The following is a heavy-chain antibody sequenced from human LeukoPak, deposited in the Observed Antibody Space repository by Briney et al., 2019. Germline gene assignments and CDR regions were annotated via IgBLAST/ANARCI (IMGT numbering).Heavy chain of an antibody. CDR1: GGSISGQY. V-gene: IGHV4-59*11. CDR2: VSYSGST. J-gene: IGHJ4*02. CDR3: ARGGASSRYFDY. Sequence: SETLSLTCTVSGGSISGQYWSWIRQPPGKGLEWIGFVSYSGSTNYNPSLNGRVTISLDTSKNQFSLRLNSVTAADTAVYYCARGGASSRYFDYWGQGTLVTVSS. D-gene: IGHD1-26*01.